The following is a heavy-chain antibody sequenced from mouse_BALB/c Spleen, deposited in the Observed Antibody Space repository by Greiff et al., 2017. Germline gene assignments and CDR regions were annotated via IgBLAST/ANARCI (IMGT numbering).Heavy chain of an antibody. V-gene: IGHV1-9*01. J-gene: IGHJ4*01. CDR2: ILPGSGST. CDR3: ARTGEVRRDYYAMDY. D-gene: IGHD2-14*01. Sequence: QVQLQQSGAELMKPGASVKISCKATGYTFSSYWIEWVKQRPGHGLEWIGEILPGSGSTNYNEKFKGKATFTADTSSNTAYMQLSSLTSEDSAVYYCARTGEVRRDYYAMDYWGQGTSVTVSS. CDR1: GYTFSSYW.